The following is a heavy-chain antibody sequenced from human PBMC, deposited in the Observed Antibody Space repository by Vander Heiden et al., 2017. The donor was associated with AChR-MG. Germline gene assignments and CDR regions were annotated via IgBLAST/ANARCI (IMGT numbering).Heavy chain of an antibody. CDR2: IIPIFGTA. J-gene: IGHJ2*01. CDR3: ASGPLIAAAGPGWYFDL. V-gene: IGHV1-69*01. Sequence: QVQLVQSGAEVKKPGSSVKVSCKASGGTFSSYAISWVRQAPGQGLEWMGGIIPIFGTANYAQKFQGRVTITADESTSTAYMELSSLRSEDTAVYYCASGPLIAAAGPGWYFDLWGRGTLVTVSS. D-gene: IGHD6-13*01. CDR1: GGTFSSYA.